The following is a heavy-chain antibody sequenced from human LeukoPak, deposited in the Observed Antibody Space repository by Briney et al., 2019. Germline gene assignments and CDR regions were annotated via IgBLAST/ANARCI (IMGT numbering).Heavy chain of an antibody. Sequence: GGSLRLSWAASGFTFSSYEMNWVRQAPGKGLEWVSYISSSGSTIYYADSVKGRFTISRDNAKNSLYLQMNSLRAEDTAVYYCARASQMTTVTTPDYWGQGTLVTVSS. J-gene: IGHJ4*02. CDR2: ISSSGSTI. CDR1: GFTFSSYE. D-gene: IGHD4-11*01. V-gene: IGHV3-48*03. CDR3: ARASQMTTVTTPDY.